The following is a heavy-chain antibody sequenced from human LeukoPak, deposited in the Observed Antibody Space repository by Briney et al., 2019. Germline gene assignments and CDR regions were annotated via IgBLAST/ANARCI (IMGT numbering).Heavy chain of an antibody. CDR2: TYSGGGT. CDR1: GFTVSSNY. J-gene: IGHJ4*02. CDR3: ARGGGSGLVGYFDY. V-gene: IGHV3-53*01. D-gene: IGHD2-15*01. Sequence: GSLRLSCAASGFTVSSNYMSWVRQAPGKGLEWVSVTYSGGGTYYADSVKGRFTISRDNSKKTLYLQMNSLRAEDTAVYYCARGGGSGLVGYFDYWGQGTLVTVFS.